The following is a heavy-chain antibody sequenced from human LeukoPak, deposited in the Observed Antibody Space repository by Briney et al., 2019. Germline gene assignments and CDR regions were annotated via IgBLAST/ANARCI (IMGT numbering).Heavy chain of an antibody. D-gene: IGHD2-15*01. J-gene: IGHJ4*02. CDR1: GGSFSGYY. CDR3: ARGIVVVVTAIFDY. V-gene: IGHV4-34*01. Sequence: SETLSLTCAVYGGSFSGYYWSWIRQPPAKGLEWIGEINHSGSPNYNPSLKSRVTISVDTSKNQFSLKLSSVTAADTAAYYCARGIVVVVTAIFDYWGQGTLVTVSS. CDR2: INHSGSP.